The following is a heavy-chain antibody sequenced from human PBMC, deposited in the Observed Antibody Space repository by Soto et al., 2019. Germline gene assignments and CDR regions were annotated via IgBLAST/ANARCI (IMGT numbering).Heavy chain of an antibody. J-gene: IGHJ4*02. V-gene: IGHV2-26*01. CDR2: IFSNDEK. Sequence: SGPTLVNPTETLTLTCTVSGFSLSNARMGVSWIRQPPGKDLEWLAHIFSNDEKSYSTSLKSRLTISKDTSKSKVVLTMTNMDPVDTATYYCARIVDYDSSGYSVSPYYFDYWVQGTLVTVSS. D-gene: IGHD3-22*01. CDR3: ARIVDYDSSGYSVSPYYFDY. CDR1: GFSLSNARMG.